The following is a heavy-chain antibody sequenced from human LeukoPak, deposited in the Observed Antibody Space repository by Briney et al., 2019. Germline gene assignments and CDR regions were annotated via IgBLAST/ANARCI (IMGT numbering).Heavy chain of an antibody. CDR1: GGSISGSSYY. Sequence: PSETLSLTCTVSGGSISGSSYYWGWIRQPPGKGLEWIASIHYSGSTYYNPSLKSRVTISLDTSKNQFSLKMSSVTAADTAAYYCARRDTTGRIGRFDPWGQGTLVTVSA. CDR3: ARRDTTGRIGRFDP. V-gene: IGHV4-39*01. CDR2: IHYSGST. D-gene: IGHD1-1*01. J-gene: IGHJ5*02.